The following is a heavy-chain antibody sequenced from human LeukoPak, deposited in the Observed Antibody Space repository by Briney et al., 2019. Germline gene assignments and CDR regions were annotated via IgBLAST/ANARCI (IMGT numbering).Heavy chain of an antibody. Sequence: ASVKVSCKASGYTLTDYYMHWVRPAPGQGLEWMGRINPNSGGTNYAQKFQGRVTMTRDTSISTVYMELSRLRSDDTAVYYCARVSYYESSGYYEYWGQGTLVTVSS. J-gene: IGHJ4*02. D-gene: IGHD3-22*01. CDR3: ARVSYYESSGYYEY. CDR1: GYTLTDYY. V-gene: IGHV1-2*06. CDR2: INPNSGGT.